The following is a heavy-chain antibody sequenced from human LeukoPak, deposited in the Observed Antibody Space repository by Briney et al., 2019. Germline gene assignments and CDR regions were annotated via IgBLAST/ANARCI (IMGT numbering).Heavy chain of an antibody. CDR3: ARATYYDFWSGYTLPQSGGAYYYYYYMDV. CDR2: IYYSGST. V-gene: IGHV4-59*01. D-gene: IGHD3-3*01. J-gene: IGHJ6*03. CDR1: GGSISSYY. Sequence: SETPSLTCTVSGGSISSYYWSWIRQPPGKGLEWIGYIYYSGSTNYNPSLKSRVTISVDTSKNQFSLKLSSVTAADTAVYYCARATYYDFWSGYTLPQSGGAYYYYYYMDVWGKGTTVTVSS.